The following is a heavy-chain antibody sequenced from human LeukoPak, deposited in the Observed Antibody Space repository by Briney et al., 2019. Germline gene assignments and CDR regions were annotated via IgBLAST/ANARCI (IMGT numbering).Heavy chain of an antibody. CDR3: AKDRPNYYDSSGHYYRRNGDS. CDR1: GFTFSIYA. Sequence: GGSLRLSCAASGFTFSIYAMSWVRQAPGKGLEWVSSITNSGTGTYYAESVKGRFTISRDNSENTLYLRMNSLRAEDTAVYYCAKDRPNYYDSSGHYYRRNGDSWGQGTLVTVSS. J-gene: IGHJ5*01. V-gene: IGHV3-23*01. CDR2: ITNSGTGT. D-gene: IGHD3-22*01.